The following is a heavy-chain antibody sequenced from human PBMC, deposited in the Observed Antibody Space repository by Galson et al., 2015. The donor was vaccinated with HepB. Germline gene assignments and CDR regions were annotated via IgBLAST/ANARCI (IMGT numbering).Heavy chain of an antibody. CDR1: GGSFSGYY. Sequence: LSLTCAVYGGSFSGYYWSWIRQPPGKGLEWIGEINHSGSTNYNPSLKSRVTISVDTSKNQFSLKLSSVTAADTAVYYCARCRWLYLFDPWGQGTLVTVSS. J-gene: IGHJ5*02. CDR3: ARCRWLYLFDP. CDR2: INHSGST. V-gene: IGHV4-34*01. D-gene: IGHD3-22*01.